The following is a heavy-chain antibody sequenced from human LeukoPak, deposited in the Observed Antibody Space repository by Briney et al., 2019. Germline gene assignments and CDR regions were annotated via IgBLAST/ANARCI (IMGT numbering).Heavy chain of an antibody. CDR3: ARDQVGATYTPTNYYYYYYGMDV. CDR1: GYTFTSYG. D-gene: IGHD1-26*01. J-gene: IGHJ6*02. V-gene: IGHV1-18*01. Sequence: GASVKVSCKASGYTFTSYGISWVRQAPGQGLEWMGWISAYNGNTNYAQKLQGRVTMTTDTSTSTAYMELRSLRSDDTAVYYCARDQVGATYTPTNYYYYYYGMDVWGQGTTVTVSS. CDR2: ISAYNGNT.